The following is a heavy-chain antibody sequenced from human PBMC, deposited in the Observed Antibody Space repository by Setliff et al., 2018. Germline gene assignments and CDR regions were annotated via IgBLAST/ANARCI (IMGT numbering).Heavy chain of an antibody. CDR1: GFTFRSYA. CDR2: ISGSGGST. CDR3: ARARGYSYGPFDY. D-gene: IGHD5-18*01. J-gene: IGHJ4*02. V-gene: IGHV3-23*01. Sequence: GGSLRLSCAASGFTFRSYAMSWVRQAPGKGLEWVSAISGSGGSTYYADSVKGRFTISRDNSKNSLYLQMNSLRAEDTAVYSCARARGYSYGPFDYWGQGTLVTVSS.